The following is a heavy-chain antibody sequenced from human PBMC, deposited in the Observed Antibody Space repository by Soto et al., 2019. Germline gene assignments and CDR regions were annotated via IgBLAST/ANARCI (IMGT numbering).Heavy chain of an antibody. Sequence: QVQLVESGGGVVQPGRSLRLSCAASGFTFSSYGMHWVRQAPGKGLEWVAVISYDGSNKYYADSVKGRFTISRDNSKNTLYLQMNSLRAEDTAVYYCAKDLGRYYYYGMDVW. V-gene: IGHV3-30*18. J-gene: IGHJ6*01. D-gene: IGHD1-26*01. CDR1: GFTFSSYG. CDR3: AKDLGRYYYYGMDV. CDR2: ISYDGSNK.